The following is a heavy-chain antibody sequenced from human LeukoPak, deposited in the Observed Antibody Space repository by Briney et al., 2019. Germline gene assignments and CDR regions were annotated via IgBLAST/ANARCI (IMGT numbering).Heavy chain of an antibody. V-gene: IGHV4-59*08. CDR3: ARLSVNYYYGMDV. D-gene: IGHD3-3*02. CDR1: GGSISSYY. CDR2: IYYSGST. J-gene: IGHJ6*02. Sequence: SETLSLTCTVSGGSISSYYWSWIRQPPGKGLEWIGYIYYSGSTNYNPSLKSRVTISVDTSKNQFSLKLSSGTAADTAVYYCARLSVNYYYGMDVWGQGTTVTVSS.